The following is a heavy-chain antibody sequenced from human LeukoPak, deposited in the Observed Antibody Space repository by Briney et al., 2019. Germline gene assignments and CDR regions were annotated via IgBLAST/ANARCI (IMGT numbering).Heavy chain of an antibody. CDR3: ARGLRRSYYLDDY. D-gene: IGHD1-26*01. CDR1: GYTFTSYY. V-gene: IGHV1-8*02. CDR2: MNPNSGYT. Sequence: ASVKVSCKASGYTFTSYYMHWVRQAPGQGLEWMGWMNPNSGYTGYAQRFQGRVTMTRNTSISTAYMELSSLRSEDTAVYYCARGLRRSYYLDDYWGQGTLVTVSS. J-gene: IGHJ4*02.